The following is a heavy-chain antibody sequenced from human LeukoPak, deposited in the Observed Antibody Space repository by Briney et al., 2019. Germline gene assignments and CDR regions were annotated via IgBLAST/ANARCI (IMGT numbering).Heavy chain of an antibody. CDR2: INGDGSTT. CDR1: GFTFSSYW. CDR3: ARVGIHGSGIDY. D-gene: IGHD3-10*01. J-gene: IGHJ4*02. Sequence: GGSLRLSCAASGFTFSSYWMYWIRQVPGKGLVWVSHINGDGSTTTYADSVKGRFTISRDNAKNSLYLQMNSLRADDTAVYNCARVGIHGSGIDYWGQGTLVTVSS. V-gene: IGHV3-74*01.